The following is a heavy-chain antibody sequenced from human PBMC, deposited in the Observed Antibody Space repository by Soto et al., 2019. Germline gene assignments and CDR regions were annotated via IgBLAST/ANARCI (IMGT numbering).Heavy chain of an antibody. D-gene: IGHD1-20*01. CDR1: GASVSSSHY. J-gene: IGHJ4*02. V-gene: IGHV4-39*01. CDR3: ARHYNTGAFFDY. CDR2: VSYSGSP. Sequence: QLQLQESGPGLVKSSETLSLTCSVSGASVSSSHYWGWIRQPPGKGLEWIGSVSYSGSPYYSPSLTSRITISVDTSNIQFSLRVRSVTATDTAVYFCARHYNTGAFFDYWGQGKLVTVSS.